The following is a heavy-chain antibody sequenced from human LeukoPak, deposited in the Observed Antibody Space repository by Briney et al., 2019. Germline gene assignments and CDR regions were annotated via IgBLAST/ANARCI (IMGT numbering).Heavy chain of an antibody. V-gene: IGHV3-7*01. J-gene: IGHJ4*02. D-gene: IGHD6-13*01. CDR3: VRDMAPAGLFFDY. CDR2: IKYDGSEK. Sequence: GGSLRLSCAASGFTLSSYWMSWVRQAPGKGLEWVANIKYDGSEKDYVDSVKGRFTISRDNAKNSLYLQMNSLRAEDTAVYYCVRDMAPAGLFFDYWGQGTLVTVSS. CDR1: GFTLSSYW.